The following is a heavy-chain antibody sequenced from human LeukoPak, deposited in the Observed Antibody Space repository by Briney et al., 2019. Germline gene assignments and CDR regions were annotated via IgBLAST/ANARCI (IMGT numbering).Heavy chain of an antibody. Sequence: GASVTVSFKASGYTFTVYYMHWVRQAPGQGREWMGWINPNSGGTNYAQKFQGRVTMTRDTSISTAYMELSRLRSDDTAVYYCARAQLRSLWFGELLSWFDPWGQGTLVTVSS. CDR1: GYTFTVYY. J-gene: IGHJ5*02. V-gene: IGHV1-2*02. CDR3: ARAQLRSLWFGELLSWFDP. D-gene: IGHD3-10*01. CDR2: INPNSGGT.